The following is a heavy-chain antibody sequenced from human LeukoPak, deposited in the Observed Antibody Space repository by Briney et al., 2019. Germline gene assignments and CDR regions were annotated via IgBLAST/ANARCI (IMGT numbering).Heavy chain of an antibody. CDR2: IYYSGST. D-gene: IGHD3-16*01. J-gene: IGHJ6*03. CDR1: GGSISSYY. V-gene: IGHV4-59*01. Sequence: PSETLSLTCTVSGGSISSYYWSWIRQPPGKGLEWIGYIYYSGSTNYNPSLKSRVTISVDTSKNQFSLKLSSVTAADTAVYYCARVWDDHHYYYYMDVWGKGTTVTVSS. CDR3: ARVWDDHHYYYYMDV.